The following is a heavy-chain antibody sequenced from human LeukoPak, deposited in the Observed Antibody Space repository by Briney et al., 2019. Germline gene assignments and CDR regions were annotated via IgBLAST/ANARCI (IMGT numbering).Heavy chain of an antibody. D-gene: IGHD3-10*01. CDR3: VSKGSWSYYYYYYYMDV. V-gene: IGHV3-7*01. CDR1: GVTFSSYW. J-gene: IGHJ6*03. Sequence: GGSLRLSCAVSGVTFSSYWMSWVRQAPGKGLEWVANIKQDGSEKYYVDSVKGRFTISRDNAKNSLYLQMNSLRAEDTAVYYCVSKGSWSYYYYYYYMDVWGKGTTVTVSS. CDR2: IKQDGSEK.